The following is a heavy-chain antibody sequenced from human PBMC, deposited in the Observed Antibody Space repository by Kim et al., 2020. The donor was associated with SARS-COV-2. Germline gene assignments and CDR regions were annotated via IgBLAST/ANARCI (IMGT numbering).Heavy chain of an antibody. V-gene: IGHV4-59*01. CDR1: GGSISSYY. D-gene: IGHD3-9*01. CDR3: ARTYYDILTGYYPYYFDY. CDR2: IYYSGST. Sequence: SETLSLTCTVSGGSISSYYWSWIRQPPGKGLEWIGYIYYSGSTNYNPSLKSRVTISVDTSKNQFSLKLSSGTAADTAVYYCARTYYDILTGYYPYYFDYWGQGTLVTVSS. J-gene: IGHJ4*02.